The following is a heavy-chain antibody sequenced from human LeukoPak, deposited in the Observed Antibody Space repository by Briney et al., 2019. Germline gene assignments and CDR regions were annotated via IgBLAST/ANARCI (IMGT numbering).Heavy chain of an antibody. CDR2: ISYDGTNK. Sequence: GGSLRLSCTASGFTFSSYGMHWVRQAPGKGLEWVAVISYDGTNKYYADSVKGRFTISRDNSNNTLYLQMNSLRPEDTAVYFCARKSLWFKYYDCWGQGMLVTVSS. J-gene: IGHJ4*02. CDR1: GFTFSSYG. CDR3: ARKSLWFKYYDC. D-gene: IGHD3-10*01. V-gene: IGHV3-30*03.